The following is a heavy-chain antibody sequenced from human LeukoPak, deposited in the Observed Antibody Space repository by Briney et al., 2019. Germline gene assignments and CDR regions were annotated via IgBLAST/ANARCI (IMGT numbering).Heavy chain of an antibody. CDR2: ISIIVSYI. J-gene: IGHJ4*02. Sequence: PGGSLRLSCAASGFTLGSSSMNWVRQPPGKGLEWVSSISIIVSYIYYADSVQGRFTISRDNAKNSLYLQMNSLRAEDTAVYYCARDRYSGYDAPDYWGQGTLVTVSS. D-gene: IGHD5-12*01. CDR3: ARDRYSGYDAPDY. V-gene: IGHV3-21*01. CDR1: GFTLGSSS.